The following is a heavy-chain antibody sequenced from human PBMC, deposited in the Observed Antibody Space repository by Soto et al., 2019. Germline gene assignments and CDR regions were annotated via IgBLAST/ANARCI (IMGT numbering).Heavy chain of an antibody. CDR1: GYTFTSYY. J-gene: IGHJ6*03. CDR2: INPSGGST. CDR3: ARAYCSSTSCLSHYYYYMDV. Sequence: ASVKVSCKASGYTFTSYYMHWVRQAPGQGLEWMGIINPSGGSTSYAQKFQGRVTMTRDTSTSTAYMELRSLRSDDTAVYYCARAYCSSTSCLSHYYYYMDVWGKGTTVTVSS. D-gene: IGHD2-2*01. V-gene: IGHV1-46*01.